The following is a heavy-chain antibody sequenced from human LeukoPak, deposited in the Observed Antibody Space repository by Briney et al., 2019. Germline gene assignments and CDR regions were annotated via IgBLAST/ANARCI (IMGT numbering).Heavy chain of an antibody. V-gene: IGHV3-30*18. CDR1: GFTFSSYG. J-gene: IGHJ4*02. CDR2: ISYDGSNK. Sequence: PGGSLRLSCAASGFTFSSYGMHWVRQAPGKGLEWVAVISYDGSNKYYADSVKGRFTISRDNSKNTLYLQMNSLRAEDTAVYYCAKEVEQLANYYFDYWGQGTLVTVSS. D-gene: IGHD6-13*01. CDR3: AKEVEQLANYYFDY.